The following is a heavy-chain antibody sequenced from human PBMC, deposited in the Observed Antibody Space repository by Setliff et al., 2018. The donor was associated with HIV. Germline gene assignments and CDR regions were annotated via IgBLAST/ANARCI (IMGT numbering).Heavy chain of an antibody. V-gene: IGHV4-38-2*01. J-gene: IGHJ5*02. D-gene: IGHD1-26*01. Sequence: SETLSLTCAVSGYSISSGYYWGWIRQPPGKGLEWVGSIYHSGTTYYNPSLKSRVTTSVDTSKNQFSLKLNSVTAADTAVYYCARGPPGWELPKDWFDPWGQGTLVTVSS. CDR1: GYSISSGYY. CDR3: ARGPPGWELPKDWFDP. CDR2: IYHSGTT.